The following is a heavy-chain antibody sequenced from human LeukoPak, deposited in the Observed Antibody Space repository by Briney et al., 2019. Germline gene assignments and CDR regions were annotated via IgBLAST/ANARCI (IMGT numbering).Heavy chain of an antibody. CDR1: GGSISSSSYY. V-gene: IGHV4-39*07. CDR2: IYYSGST. J-gene: IGHJ4*02. CDR3: GSYGDYPYFDY. D-gene: IGHD4-17*01. Sequence: PSETLSLTCTVSGGSISSSSYYWGWIRQPPGKGLEWIGSIYYSGSTYYNPSLKSRVTISVDTSKNQFSLKLSSVTAADTAVYYCGSYGDYPYFDYWGQGTLVTVSS.